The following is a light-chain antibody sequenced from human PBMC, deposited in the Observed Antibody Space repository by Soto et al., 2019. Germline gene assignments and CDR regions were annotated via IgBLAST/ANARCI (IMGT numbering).Light chain of an antibody. CDR2: EVT. V-gene: IGLV2-14*01. CDR3: CSYRDSDTLYV. J-gene: IGLJ1*01. CDR1: SKDVGGYDF. Sequence: QSALTQPASVSGSPGQSITISCTGTSKDVGGYDFVSWYQQHPGKAPKLIIFEVTHRPSGVSSRFSGSTSDNTASLTISGLQPEDEANYYCCSYRDSDTLYVFGTGTKLTVL.